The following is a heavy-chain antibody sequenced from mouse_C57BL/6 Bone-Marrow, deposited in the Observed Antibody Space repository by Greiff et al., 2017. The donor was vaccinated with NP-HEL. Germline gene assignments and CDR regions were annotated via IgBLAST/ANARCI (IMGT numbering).Heavy chain of an antibody. CDR2: IDPEDGDT. CDR1: GFNIKDYY. V-gene: IGHV14-1*01. CDR3: TTITTVVEDWYFDV. D-gene: IGHD1-1*01. J-gene: IGHJ1*03. Sequence: VQLQQSGAELVRPGASVKLSCTASGFNIKDYYMHWVKQRPEQGLEWIGRIDPEDGDTEYAPKFQGKATMTADTSSNTAYLQLSSLTSEDTAVYYCTTITTVVEDWYFDVWGTGTTVTVSS.